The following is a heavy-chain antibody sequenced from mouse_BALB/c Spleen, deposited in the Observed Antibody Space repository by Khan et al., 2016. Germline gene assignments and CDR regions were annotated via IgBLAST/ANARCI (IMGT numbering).Heavy chain of an antibody. CDR2: IDPENGNT. J-gene: IGHJ3*01. CDR3: ALDGSWFAY. CDR1: GFKIKDYY. V-gene: IGHV14-1*02. D-gene: IGHD2-3*01. Sequence: VRLQQSGAELVRPGALVKLSCKASGFKIKDYYMHWVKQRPEQGLEWIGWIDPENGNTIYDPKFQGKASITADTSSNTAYLQLSSLTSEDTAVYYCALDGSWFAYWGQGTLVTVSA.